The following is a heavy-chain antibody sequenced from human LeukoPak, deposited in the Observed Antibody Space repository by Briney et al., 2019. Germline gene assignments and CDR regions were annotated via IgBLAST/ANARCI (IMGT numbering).Heavy chain of an antibody. V-gene: IGHV4-34*01. CDR2: INHSGST. J-gene: IGHJ4*02. Sequence: SETLSLTCAVYGGSFSGYYCSWVRQPPGKGLEWIGEINHSGSTNYNPSLKSRVTISIDTSKNRFSLKLSSGTAADTAVYYCPVGRSYWGQGTLVTVSS. CDR3: PVGRSY. CDR1: GGSFSGYY.